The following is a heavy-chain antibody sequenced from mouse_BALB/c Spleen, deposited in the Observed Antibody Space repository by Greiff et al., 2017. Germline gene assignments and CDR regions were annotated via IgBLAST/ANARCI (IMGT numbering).Heavy chain of an antibody. J-gene: IGHJ4*01. Sequence: EVKLVESGGDLVKPGGSLKLSCAASGFTFSSYGMSWVRQTPDKRLEWVATISSGGSYTYYPDSVKGRFTISRDNAKNTLYLQMSSLKSEDTAMYYCARPRGNYGGAMDYWGQGTSVTVSS. CDR2: ISSGGSYT. CDR3: ARPRGNYGGAMDY. CDR1: GFTFSSYG. V-gene: IGHV5-6*01. D-gene: IGHD2-1*01.